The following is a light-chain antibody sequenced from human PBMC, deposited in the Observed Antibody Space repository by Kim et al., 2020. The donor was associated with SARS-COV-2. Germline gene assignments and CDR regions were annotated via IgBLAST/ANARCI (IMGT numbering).Light chain of an antibody. CDR2: QDS. V-gene: IGLV3-1*01. CDR1: KLGDKY. J-gene: IGLJ3*02. Sequence: SYELTQPPSVSVSPGQTASITCSGDKLGDKYACWYQQKPGQSPVLVIYQDSKRPSGIPERFSGSNSGNTATLTISGTQAMDEADYYCQAEVFGGGTQLTVL. CDR3: QAEV.